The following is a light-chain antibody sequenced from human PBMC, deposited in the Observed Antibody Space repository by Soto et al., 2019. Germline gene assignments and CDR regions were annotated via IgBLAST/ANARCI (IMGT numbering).Light chain of an antibody. J-gene: IGLJ1*01. CDR3: SSYAGSNNSYV. CDR1: SSDVGGYNY. Sequence: ALTQAPSASGSSVQSVTISCTGTSSDVGGYNYVSWYQQHPGKAPKLMIYEVSKRPSGVPDRFSGSKSGNTASLTVSGLQAEDEADYYCSSYAGSNNSYVFGTGTKVTVL. V-gene: IGLV2-8*01. CDR2: EVS.